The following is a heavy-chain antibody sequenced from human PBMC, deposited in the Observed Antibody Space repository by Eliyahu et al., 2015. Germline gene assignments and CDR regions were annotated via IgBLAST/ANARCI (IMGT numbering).Heavy chain of an antibody. CDR3: ARDYALGWVQGDPVLNYYYYGMDV. CDR1: XYTFXSYD. CDR2: MXPNSGNT. D-gene: IGHD3-10*01. Sequence: QVQLVQSGAEVKKPGASVKVSCKASXYTFXSYDINWVRQATGXGXEWXGWMXPNSGNTGYAQKFQGRVTMTRNTSISTAYMELSSLRSEDTDVYYCARDYALGWVQGDPVLNYYYYGMDVWGKGTTVTVSS. V-gene: IGHV1-8*01. J-gene: IGHJ6*04.